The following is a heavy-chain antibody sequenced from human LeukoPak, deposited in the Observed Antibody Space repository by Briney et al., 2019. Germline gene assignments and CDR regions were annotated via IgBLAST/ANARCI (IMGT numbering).Heavy chain of an antibody. J-gene: IGHJ4*02. CDR1: GGSISSGDYY. CDR3: ARGDYYDSSGYYYVPYYFDY. D-gene: IGHD3-22*01. V-gene: IGHV4-30-4*01. Sequence: SQTLSLTCTVSGGSISSGDYYWSWIRQPPGKGLEWIGYIYYSGSTYYNPSLKSRVTISVDTSKNQFSLKLSSVTAADTAVYYCARGDYYDSSGYYYVPYYFDYWGQGTLVTVSS. CDR2: IYYSGST.